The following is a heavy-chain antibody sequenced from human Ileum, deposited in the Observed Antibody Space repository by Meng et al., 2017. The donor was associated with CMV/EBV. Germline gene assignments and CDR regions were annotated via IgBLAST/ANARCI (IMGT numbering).Heavy chain of an antibody. CDR2: IKQDGSAT. V-gene: IGHV3-7*01. CDR1: GFTYSNFW. J-gene: IGHJ4*02. CDR3: VREDIVVFDY. D-gene: IGHD2-15*01. Sequence: GGSLRLSCAASGFTYSNFWMSWVRQSPGMGLEWVANIKQDGSATYYADSVKGRFTISRDNAKNSLYLQMDNLRADDTAVYYCVREDIVVFDYWGQGTLVTVSS.